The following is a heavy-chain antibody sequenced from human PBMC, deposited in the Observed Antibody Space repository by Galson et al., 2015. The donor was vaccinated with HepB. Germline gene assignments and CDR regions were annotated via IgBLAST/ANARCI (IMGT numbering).Heavy chain of an antibody. CDR1: GDSVSSNKAG. CDR2: TYYRSNWYN. V-gene: IGHV6-1*01. CDR3: AREFSYGYVFDY. D-gene: IGHD5-12*01. J-gene: IGHJ4*02. Sequence: CAISGDSVSSNKAGWNWIRQSPSRGLEWLGRTYYRSNWYNDYAVSVKSRITINPDTSKNQFSLQLNSVTPEDTAVYFCAREFSYGYVFDYWGQGTLVTVSS.